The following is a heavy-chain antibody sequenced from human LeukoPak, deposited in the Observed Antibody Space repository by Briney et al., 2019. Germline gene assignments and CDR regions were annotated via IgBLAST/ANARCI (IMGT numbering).Heavy chain of an antibody. D-gene: IGHD1-26*01. CDR3: AKDISIKSDGTYFDY. Sequence: GGSLRLSCVASGFTFSLYGMHWVRQAPGKGLEWVTFIRYDGGNKYYADSVKGRFTISRDDSKNTLYLQLSSLRVEDTAAYYCAKDISIKSDGTYFDYWGQGTLVTVSS. V-gene: IGHV3-30*02. CDR1: GFTFSLYG. J-gene: IGHJ4*02. CDR2: IRYDGGNK.